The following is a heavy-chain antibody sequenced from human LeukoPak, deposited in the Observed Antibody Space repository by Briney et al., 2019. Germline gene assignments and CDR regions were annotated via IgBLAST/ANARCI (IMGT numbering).Heavy chain of an antibody. D-gene: IGHD2-15*01. CDR2: INPSGGST. CDR1: GYTFTSYY. CDR3: ARDFSHCSGGSCYSSDDY. Sequence: ASVKVSCKASGYTFTSYYMHWVRQAPGQGLAWMGIINPSGGSTSYAQKFQGRVTMTRDTSTSTVYMELSSLRSEDTAVYYCARDFSHCSGGSCYSSDDYWGQGTLVTVSS. V-gene: IGHV1-46*01. J-gene: IGHJ4*02.